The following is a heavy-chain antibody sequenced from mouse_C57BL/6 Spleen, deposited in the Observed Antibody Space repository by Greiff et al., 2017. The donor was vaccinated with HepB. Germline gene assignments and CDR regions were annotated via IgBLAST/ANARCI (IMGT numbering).Heavy chain of an antibody. CDR1: GYSFTGYY. CDR2: IYPYNGVS. D-gene: IGHD2-1*01. V-gene: IGHV1-31*01. Sequence: VQLKESGPELVKPGASVKISCKASGYSFTGYYMHWVKQSHGNILDWIGYIYPYNGVSSYNQKFKGKATLTVDKSSSTAYMELRSLTSEDSAVYYCAIYGNYEGFAYWGQGTLVTVSA. CDR3: AIYGNYEGFAY. J-gene: IGHJ3*01.